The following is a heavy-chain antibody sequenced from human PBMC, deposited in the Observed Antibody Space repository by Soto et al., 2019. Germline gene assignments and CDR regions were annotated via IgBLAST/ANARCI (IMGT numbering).Heavy chain of an antibody. D-gene: IGHD2-15*01. Sequence: KQSPTLSLTCAISGDSVSSNSAAWNWIRQSPSRGLEWLGRTYYRSKWYNDYAVSVKSRITINPDTSKNQFSLQLNSVTPEDTAVYYCARTTYNLGYCSGGSCYSLDYWGQGTLVTVSS. CDR1: GDSVSSNSAA. CDR2: TYYRSKWYN. V-gene: IGHV6-1*01. CDR3: ARTTYNLGYCSGGSCYSLDY. J-gene: IGHJ4*02.